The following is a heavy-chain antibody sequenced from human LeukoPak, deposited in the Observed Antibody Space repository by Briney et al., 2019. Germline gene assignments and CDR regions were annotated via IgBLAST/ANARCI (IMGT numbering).Heavy chain of an antibody. CDR2: IYYSGST. J-gene: IGHJ4*02. Sequence: SETLSLTCTVSGGSISSSSYYWGWIRQPPGTGLEWIGSIYYSGSTYYNPSLKSRVTISVDTSKNQFSLKLSSVTAADTAVYYCASKKYSSSPFDYWGQGTLVTVSS. CDR1: GGSISSSSYY. V-gene: IGHV4-39*01. D-gene: IGHD6-6*01. CDR3: ASKKYSSSPFDY.